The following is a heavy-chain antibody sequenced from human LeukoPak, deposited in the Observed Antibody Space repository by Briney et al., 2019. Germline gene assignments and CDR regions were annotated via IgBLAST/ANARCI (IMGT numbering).Heavy chain of an antibody. CDR3: ARLGYSGYPDTY. Sequence: SETLSLTCAVYGGSFSGYYWSWIRQPPGKGLEWIGEINHSGSTNYNPSLKSRVTISVDTSKNQFSLRLSSVTAADTAVYYCARLGYSGYPDTYWGQGTLVTVSS. V-gene: IGHV4-34*01. D-gene: IGHD5-12*01. J-gene: IGHJ4*02. CDR1: GGSFSGYY. CDR2: INHSGST.